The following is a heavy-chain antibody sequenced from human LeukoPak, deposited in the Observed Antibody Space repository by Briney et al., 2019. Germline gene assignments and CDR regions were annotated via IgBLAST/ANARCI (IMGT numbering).Heavy chain of an antibody. V-gene: IGHV3-7*03. J-gene: IGHJ4*02. Sequence: EGSLRLSCAASGFSFSTYWVAWVRQAPGKGLEWVANIKEDGSRKYHVDSVKGRFTISRDNAKNSLYLQMNSLSGEDTAVYYCAREIIGAASAFDCWSQGTLVTVSS. CDR1: GFSFSTYW. CDR3: AREIIGAASAFDC. CDR2: IKEDGSRK. D-gene: IGHD3-16*02.